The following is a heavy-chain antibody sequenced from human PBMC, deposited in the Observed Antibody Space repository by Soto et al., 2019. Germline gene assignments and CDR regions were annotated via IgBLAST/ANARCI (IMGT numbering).Heavy chain of an antibody. CDR1: GFIFSTFW. Sequence: EVHLVESGGTLVQPGGSLRLSCAASGFIFSTFWMHWVRQAPGKGLEWVSRINSDGSKTTSADSVKGRFTISRDNAKNTVYLQMNSLRGEDTAVYYCATVATNSYNWLDPWGQGTLVTVSS. D-gene: IGHD5-12*01. CDR2: INSDGSKT. CDR3: ATVATNSYNWLDP. J-gene: IGHJ5*02. V-gene: IGHV3-74*01.